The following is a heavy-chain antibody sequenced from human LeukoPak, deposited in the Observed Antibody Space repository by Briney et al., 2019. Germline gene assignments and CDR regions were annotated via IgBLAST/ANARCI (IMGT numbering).Heavy chain of an antibody. D-gene: IGHD3-10*01. CDR2: VHHTGRT. V-gene: IGHV4-4*02. CDR3: ARGSDYTWGG. Sequence: SETLSLTCGVSGGSISDSFEHYWCWVRQPPGQGFEWIAEVHHTGRTIYSPSFARRVAISADTSKNQVSLKLTSVTAADTAVYYCARGSDYTWGGWGQGTLVTVSS. CDR1: GGSISDSFEHY. J-gene: IGHJ4*01.